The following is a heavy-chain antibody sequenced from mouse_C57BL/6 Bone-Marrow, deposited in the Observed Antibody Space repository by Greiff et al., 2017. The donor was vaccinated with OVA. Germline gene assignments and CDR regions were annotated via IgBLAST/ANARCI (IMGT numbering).Heavy chain of an antibody. Sequence: QVQLQQSGAELVRPGASVTLSCKASGYTFTDYEMHWVKQTPVHGLEWIGAIDPETGGTAYNQKFKGKAILTADKSSSTAYTELRSLTSEDSAVYYCTRDGNYVNAMDYWGQGTSVTVSS. CDR2: IDPETGGT. V-gene: IGHV1-15*01. D-gene: IGHD2-1*01. CDR1: GYTFTDYE. J-gene: IGHJ4*01. CDR3: TRDGNYVNAMDY.